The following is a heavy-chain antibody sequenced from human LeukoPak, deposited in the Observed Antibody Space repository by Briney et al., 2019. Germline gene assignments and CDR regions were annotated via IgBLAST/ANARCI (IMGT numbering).Heavy chain of an antibody. CDR3: ARGYRNAFFDY. V-gene: IGHV3-66*01. CDR1: GFTVSSNY. Sequence: GGSLRLSCAASGFTVSSNYMSWVRQAPGKGVEWVSVIYSGGSTYYADSVKGRFTISRDNSKNTLYLQMNSLRAEDTAVYYCARGYRNAFFDYWGQGTLVTVSS. J-gene: IGHJ4*02. CDR2: IYSGGST. D-gene: IGHD5-18*01.